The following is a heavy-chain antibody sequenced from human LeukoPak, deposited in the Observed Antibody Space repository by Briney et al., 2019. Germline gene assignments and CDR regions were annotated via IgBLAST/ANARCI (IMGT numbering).Heavy chain of an antibody. CDR2: ISSNGGST. D-gene: IGHD6-13*01. Sequence: GGSLRLSCAASGFTFSSYAMHWVRQAPGKGLEYVSAISSNGGSTYYANSVKGRFTISRDNSKNTLYLQMGSLRAEDMAVYYCASSAYSSSWYGKYNWFDPWGQGTLVTVSS. V-gene: IGHV3-64*01. CDR3: ASSAYSSSWYGKYNWFDP. J-gene: IGHJ5*02. CDR1: GFTFSSYA.